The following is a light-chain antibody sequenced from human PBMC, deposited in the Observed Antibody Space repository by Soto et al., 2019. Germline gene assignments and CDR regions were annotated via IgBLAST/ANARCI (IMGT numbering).Light chain of an antibody. J-gene: IGKJ1*01. V-gene: IGKV1-39*01. CDR1: PSISSY. Sequence: DIQMTQSPSSLSASVGDRVTITCRASPSISSYLNWYQQKPGKAPKLLIYAASSLQSGVPSRFSGSGSGTDLTLTISSLQPQDFETYYCQQSYSTLRTFGQGTKVQIK. CDR2: AAS. CDR3: QQSYSTLRT.